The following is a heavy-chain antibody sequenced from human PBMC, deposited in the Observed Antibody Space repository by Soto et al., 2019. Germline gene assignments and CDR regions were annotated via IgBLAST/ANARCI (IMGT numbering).Heavy chain of an antibody. CDR1: GYTFTSYG. D-gene: IGHD2-2*01. V-gene: IGHV1-18*01. Sequence: QVQLVQSGAEVKKPGASVKVSCKASGYTFTSYGISWVRQAPGQGLEWMGWISAYNGNTNYAQKLQGRVTMTTDTSTSTAYMELRSLRSDDTAVYYCARDPEDIVLVPAALMDGWCQGTTVTVSS. J-gene: IGHJ6*02. CDR3: ARDPEDIVLVPAALMDG. CDR2: ISAYNGNT.